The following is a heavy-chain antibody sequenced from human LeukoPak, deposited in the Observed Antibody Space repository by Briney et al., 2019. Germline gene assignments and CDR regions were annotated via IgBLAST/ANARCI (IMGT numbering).Heavy chain of an antibody. Sequence: GGSLRLSCAASGFTFSSYWMSWVRQAPGKGLEWVSSISSSSSYIYYADSVKGRFTISRDNAKNSLYLQMNSLRAEDTAVYYCARDRSNDDAFDIWGQGTMVTVSS. V-gene: IGHV3-21*01. CDR1: GFTFSSYW. CDR2: ISSSSSYI. D-gene: IGHD1-1*01. CDR3: ARDRSNDDAFDI. J-gene: IGHJ3*02.